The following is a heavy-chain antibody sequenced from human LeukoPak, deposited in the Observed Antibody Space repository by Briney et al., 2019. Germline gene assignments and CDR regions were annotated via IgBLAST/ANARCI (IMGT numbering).Heavy chain of an antibody. CDR3: ASGSIAAAGTPMGDY. Sequence: TGGSLRLSCAASGFTFGSYSMNWVRQAPGKGLEWVSYISSASSTTYYADSVKGRFTISRDNAKNSLYLQMNSLRAEDTAVYYCASGSIAAAGTPMGDYWGQGTLVTVSS. CDR1: GFTFGSYS. D-gene: IGHD6-13*01. CDR2: ISSASSTT. J-gene: IGHJ4*02. V-gene: IGHV3-48*01.